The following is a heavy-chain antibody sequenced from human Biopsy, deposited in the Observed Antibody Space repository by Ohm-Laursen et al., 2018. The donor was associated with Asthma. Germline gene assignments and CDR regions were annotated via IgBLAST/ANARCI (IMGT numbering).Heavy chain of an antibody. D-gene: IGHD4-11*01. V-gene: IGHV3-30*18. J-gene: IGHJ4*01. CDR3: AKRRGYSDFNDFDY. Sequence: LRLSCAASGFTFSRYAIHWVRQAPGKGLEWVAVISHDGQTQHYAESVKGRFALSRDNSQNTLYLQMISLRTDDTAVYYCAKRRGYSDFNDFDYWGHGTLVTVSS. CDR1: GFTFSRYA. CDR2: ISHDGQTQ.